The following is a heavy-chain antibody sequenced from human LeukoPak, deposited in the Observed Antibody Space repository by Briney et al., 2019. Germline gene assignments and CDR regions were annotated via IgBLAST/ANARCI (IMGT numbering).Heavy chain of an antibody. V-gene: IGHV4-59*01. D-gene: IGHD4-23*01. CDR2: IYYSGST. J-gene: IGHJ4*02. CDR3: ARWGDYGGNSEY. CDR1: GGSISSYY. Sequence: SETLSLTCVVYGGSISSYYWSWIRQPPGKGLEWIGYIYYSGSTNYNPSLKSRVTISVDTSKNQFSLKLSSVTAADTAVYYCARWGDYGGNSEYWGQGTLVTVSS.